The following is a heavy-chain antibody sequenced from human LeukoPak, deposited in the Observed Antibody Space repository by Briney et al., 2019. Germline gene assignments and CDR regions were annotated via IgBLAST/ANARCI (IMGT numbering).Heavy chain of an antibody. CDR2: IIPIFGTA. D-gene: IGHD6-13*01. Sequence: ASVKVSCKASGGTFSGYAISWVRQAPGQGLEWMGGIIPIFGTANYAQKFQGRATITADESTSTAYMELSSLRSEDTAVYYCARVVGSSWYEVFDPWGQGTLVTVSS. CDR1: GGTFSGYA. V-gene: IGHV1-69*13. J-gene: IGHJ5*02. CDR3: ARVVGSSWYEVFDP.